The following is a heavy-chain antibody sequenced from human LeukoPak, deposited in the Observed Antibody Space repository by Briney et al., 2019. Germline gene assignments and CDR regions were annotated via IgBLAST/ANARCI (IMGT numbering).Heavy chain of an antibody. Sequence: GGSLRLSCAASGFTFSSYSMNWVRQAPGKGLEWVSYISSSSSTIYYADSVKGRFTISRDNAKNSLYLQMNSLRAEDTAVYYCARDGSITMIVVEGAFDIWGQGTMVTVSS. D-gene: IGHD3-22*01. CDR1: GFTFSSYS. CDR3: ARDGSITMIVVEGAFDI. V-gene: IGHV3-48*04. CDR2: ISSSSSTI. J-gene: IGHJ3*02.